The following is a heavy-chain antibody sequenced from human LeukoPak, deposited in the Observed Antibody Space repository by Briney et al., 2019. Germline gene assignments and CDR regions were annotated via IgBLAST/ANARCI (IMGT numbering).Heavy chain of an antibody. CDR3: ARDLGSFNWFDP. D-gene: IGHD6-13*01. CDR2: IYYSGST. J-gene: IGHJ5*02. Sequence: SETLSLTCTVSGGSISSYYWSWIRQPPGKGLEWIGYIYYSGSTNYNPSLKSRVTISVDTSKNQFSLKLSSVTAADTAVYYCARDLGSFNWFDPWGQGTLVTVSS. V-gene: IGHV4-59*01. CDR1: GGSISSYY.